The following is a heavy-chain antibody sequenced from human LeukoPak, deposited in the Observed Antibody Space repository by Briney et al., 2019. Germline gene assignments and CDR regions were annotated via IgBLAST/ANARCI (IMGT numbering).Heavy chain of an antibody. V-gene: IGHV3-30*02. D-gene: IGHD5-12*01. CDR2: IQYDGSNK. CDR1: GFTFSSYG. CDR3: AKGGGYEAQYYYYYMDV. J-gene: IGHJ6*03. Sequence: GSLRLSCAASGFTFSSYGMHWVRQAPGKGLEWVTFIQYDGSNKYYADSVKGRFTISRDNSKNTVYLQMNSLRTEDTAVYYCAKGGGYEAQYYYYYMDVWGKGTTVTISS.